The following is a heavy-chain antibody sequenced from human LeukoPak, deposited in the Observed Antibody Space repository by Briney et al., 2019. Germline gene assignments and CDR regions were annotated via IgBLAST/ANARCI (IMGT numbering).Heavy chain of an antibody. CDR2: ISWNSGSI. Sequence: QPGRSLRLSCAASGFTFDDYAMHWVRQAPGKGLEWVSGISWNSGSIGYADSVKGRFTISRDNAKNSLYLQMNSLRAEDTALYYCAKDGGDILNGYTYYFDYWGQGTLVTVSS. V-gene: IGHV3-9*01. CDR3: AKDGGDILNGYTYYFDY. CDR1: GFTFDDYA. D-gene: IGHD3-9*01. J-gene: IGHJ4*02.